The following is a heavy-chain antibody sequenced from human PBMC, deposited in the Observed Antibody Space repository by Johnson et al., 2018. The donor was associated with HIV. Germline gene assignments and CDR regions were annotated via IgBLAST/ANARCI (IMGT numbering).Heavy chain of an antibody. CDR3: ARHSTSSTMGAFDI. D-gene: IGHD6-6*01. J-gene: IGHJ3*02. CDR2: ISGSGGST. V-gene: IGHV3-23*04. Sequence: VQLVESGGGLVQPGGSLRLSCAASGFTFSSYWMSWVRQAPGKGLEWVSAISGSGGSTYYADSVKGRFIISRDNSKTTLYLQMNSLRAEDTAVYYCARHSTSSTMGAFDIWGQGTMVTVSS. CDR1: GFTFSSYW.